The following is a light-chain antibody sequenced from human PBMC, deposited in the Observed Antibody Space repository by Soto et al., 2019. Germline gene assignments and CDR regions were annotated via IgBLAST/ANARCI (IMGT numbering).Light chain of an antibody. CDR3: QQRSNWRT. Sequence: DIVFTHSPATLSLSPGERATLSCRASQSVSIYLAWYQQKPGQAPRLLIYDASNRATGIPARFSGSGSGTDFTLTISTLEPEDFAVYYCQQRSNWRTFGQGTKVDIK. J-gene: IGKJ2*01. V-gene: IGKV3-11*01. CDR1: QSVSIY. CDR2: DAS.